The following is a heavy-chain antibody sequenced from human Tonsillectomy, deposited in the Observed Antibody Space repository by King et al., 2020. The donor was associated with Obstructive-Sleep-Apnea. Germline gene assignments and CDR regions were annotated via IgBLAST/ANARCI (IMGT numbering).Heavy chain of an antibody. Sequence: VQLVESGGGLVQPGGSLRLSCAASGFTFSSYWIHWGRQAPGKGLVWGSRINSDGSSTSYADSVKGRFTISRDNAKNTLYLQMNSLRAEDTAEYYCAREDQPLLSSYFDYWGQGTLVTVSS. CDR2: INSDGSST. J-gene: IGHJ4*02. CDR3: AREDQPLLSSYFDY. CDR1: GFTFSSYW. D-gene: IGHD2-2*01. V-gene: IGHV3-74*01.